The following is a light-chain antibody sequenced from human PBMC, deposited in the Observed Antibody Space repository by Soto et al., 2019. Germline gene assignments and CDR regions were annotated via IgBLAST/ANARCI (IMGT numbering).Light chain of an antibody. V-gene: IGLV2-11*01. Sequence: QSVLSQPRSVSGSPGQSVTISCTGTSSDVGGYNYVSWYQQHPGKAPKLMIYDVSKRPSGVPDRFSGSKSGNTASLTISGLQAEDGADWYRCPDAASYTSSYVFGTGPKATV. CDR2: DVS. CDR1: SSDVGGYNY. J-gene: IGLJ1*01. CDR3: CPDAASYTSSYV.